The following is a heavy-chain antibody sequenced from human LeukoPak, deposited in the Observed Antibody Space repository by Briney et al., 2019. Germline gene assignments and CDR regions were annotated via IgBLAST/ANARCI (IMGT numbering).Heavy chain of an antibody. V-gene: IGHV3-21*01. CDR2: ISSSSYI. D-gene: IGHD3-22*01. Sequence: GGSLRLSCAASGFTFSNYSMNWVRQAPGKGLEWVSSISSSSYIYYADSVKGRFTISRDNAKNSLYLQMNSLRAEDTAVYYCARESDRRYYYDSSGYYDYWGQGTLVTVSS. CDR1: GFTFSNYS. J-gene: IGHJ4*02. CDR3: ARESDRRYYYDSSGYYDY.